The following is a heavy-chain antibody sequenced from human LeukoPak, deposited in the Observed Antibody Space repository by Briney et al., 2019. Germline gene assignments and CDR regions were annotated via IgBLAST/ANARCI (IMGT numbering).Heavy chain of an antibody. J-gene: IGHJ4*02. D-gene: IGHD3-3*01. CDR1: GGSISSYY. Sequence: PSETLSLTCTVSGGSISSYYWSWIRQPPGKGLEWIGYIYYSGSTNYNPSLKSRVTISVDTSKNQFSLKLSSATAADTAVYYCARVDFGVVIIFDYWGQGTLVTVSS. V-gene: IGHV4-59*01. CDR2: IYYSGST. CDR3: ARVDFGVVIIFDY.